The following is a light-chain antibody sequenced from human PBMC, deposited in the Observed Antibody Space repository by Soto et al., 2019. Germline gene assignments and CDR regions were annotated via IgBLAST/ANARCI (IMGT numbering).Light chain of an antibody. Sequence: EIVMTRSPATLSLSPGETATLSCRASQSVHSNLAWFQQHPGQAPRLLIYGASSRATGIPVRFSGSGSGTEFTLTISSLQPEDFAVYYCQKYTDWPWGTFGGGTKVDIK. J-gene: IGKJ4*01. V-gene: IGKV3-15*01. CDR2: GAS. CDR1: QSVHSN. CDR3: QKYTDWPWGT.